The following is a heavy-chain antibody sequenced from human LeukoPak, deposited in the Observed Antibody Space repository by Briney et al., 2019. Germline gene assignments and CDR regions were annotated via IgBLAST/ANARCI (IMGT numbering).Heavy chain of an antibody. J-gene: IGHJ4*02. CDR3: ARGLYNRNY. CDR1: GFTFSSYW. D-gene: IGHD1-14*01. Sequence: PGGSLRLSCAASGFTFSSYWMSWVRQAPGKGLESVANIKQDGSEKYHVDSVKGRFTISRDNAKNSLYLQMNSLRVEDTAVYYCARGLYNRNYWGQGTLVTVSS. CDR2: IKQDGSEK. V-gene: IGHV3-7*01.